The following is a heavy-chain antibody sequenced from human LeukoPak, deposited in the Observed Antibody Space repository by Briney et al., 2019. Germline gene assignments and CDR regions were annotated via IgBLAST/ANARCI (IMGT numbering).Heavy chain of an antibody. CDR3: AKDTRGTTPRYGMDV. CDR1: GFTFSIYG. D-gene: IGHD1-1*01. CDR2: ISYDGSNK. Sequence: GRSLRLSCAASGFTFSIYGMHWVRQAPGKGLEWVAVISYDGSNKYYADSVKGRFTISRDNSKNRLYLKMNSLRAEDTAVYYCAKDTRGTTPRYGMDVSGKGTTVTVSS. V-gene: IGHV3-30*18. J-gene: IGHJ6*01.